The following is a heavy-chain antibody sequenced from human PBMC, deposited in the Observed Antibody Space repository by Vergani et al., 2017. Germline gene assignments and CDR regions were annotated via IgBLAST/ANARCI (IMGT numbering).Heavy chain of an antibody. V-gene: IGHV1-18*01. CDR1: GYTFTSYG. Sequence: QVQLVQSGAEVKKPGASVKVSCKASGYTFTSYGISWVRQAPGQGLGWMGWISAYNGNTNYAQKLQGRVTMTTDTSTSPAYMELRSLRSDDTAVYYCARETNYYDSSGYLVYWGQGTLVTVSS. D-gene: IGHD3-22*01. CDR2: ISAYNGNT. CDR3: ARETNYYDSSGYLVY. J-gene: IGHJ4*02.